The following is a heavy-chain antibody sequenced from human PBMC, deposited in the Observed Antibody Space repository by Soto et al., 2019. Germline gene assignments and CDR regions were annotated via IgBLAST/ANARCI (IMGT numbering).Heavy chain of an antibody. J-gene: IGHJ4*02. CDR1: GFTFSSYS. Sequence: EVRLVESGGGLVKPGGSLRLSCAASGFTFSSYSMNWVRQAPGKGLEWVSSISSSSSYIYYADSVKGRFTISRDNAKNSLYLQMNSLRAEDTAVYYCARDRYSGSFSFDYWGQGTLVTVSS. D-gene: IGHD1-26*01. V-gene: IGHV3-21*01. CDR3: ARDRYSGSFSFDY. CDR2: ISSSSSYI.